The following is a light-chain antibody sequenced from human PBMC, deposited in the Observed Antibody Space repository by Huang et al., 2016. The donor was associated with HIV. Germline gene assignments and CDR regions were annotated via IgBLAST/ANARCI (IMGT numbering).Light chain of an antibody. CDR1: QSVSSN. CDR3: QQYNNWPRT. V-gene: IGKV3-15*01. Sequence: EIVMTQSPGTLSVSPGERATLSCRARQSVSSNLAWYQQKPGQAPRLLIYGASTRATGIPARFSGSWSGTEFTLTISSLQSEDSAVYYCQQYNNWPRTFGQGTKVEIK. J-gene: IGKJ1*01. CDR2: GAS.